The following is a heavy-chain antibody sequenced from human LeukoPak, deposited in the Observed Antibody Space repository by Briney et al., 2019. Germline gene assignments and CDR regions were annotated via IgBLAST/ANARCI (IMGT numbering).Heavy chain of an antibody. CDR2: ISDSGST. CDR3: ARRRVGDLTVGSDTWFDP. Sequence: PSETLSLTCTVSGGSITYYNWNWIRQPPGKGLEWIGYISDSGSTNYNPSLQSRVTISVDTPKNQFSLKLSSVTASDTAVYYCARRRVGDLTVGSDTWFDPWGQGALVTVSS. V-gene: IGHV4-59*08. D-gene: IGHD2-15*01. J-gene: IGHJ5*02. CDR1: GGSITYYN.